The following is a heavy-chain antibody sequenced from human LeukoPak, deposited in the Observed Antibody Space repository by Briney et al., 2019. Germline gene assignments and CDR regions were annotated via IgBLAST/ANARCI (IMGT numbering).Heavy chain of an antibody. V-gene: IGHV1-18*04. Sequence: ASVKVSCKASRYTFTSYGISWVRQAPGQGLEWMGWISAYNGNTNYAQKLQGRVTMTTDTTTSTAYMELRSLRSDDTAVYYCARAPMVRGVAHYNWFDPWGQGTLVTVSS. CDR3: ARAPMVRGVAHYNWFDP. J-gene: IGHJ5*02. CDR2: ISAYNGNT. CDR1: RYTFTSYG. D-gene: IGHD3-10*01.